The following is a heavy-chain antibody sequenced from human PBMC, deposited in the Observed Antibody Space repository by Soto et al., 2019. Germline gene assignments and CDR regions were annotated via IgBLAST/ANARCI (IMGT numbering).Heavy chain of an antibody. CDR3: AIVPCIAGTCSGTEAV. V-gene: IGHV3-23*01. D-gene: IGHD2-15*01. CDR2: ITGSGDNT. CDR1: GFSFSNYA. Sequence: EVQLLDSGGGLVQPGGSLRLSCAASGFSFSNYAMSWVRQAPGKGLEWVSSITGSGDNTYYADSVKGRFTISRDNSRNPLYLHMRSLTVEDTAVYYCAIVPCIAGTCSGTEAVWGQGTTVTVSS. J-gene: IGHJ6*02.